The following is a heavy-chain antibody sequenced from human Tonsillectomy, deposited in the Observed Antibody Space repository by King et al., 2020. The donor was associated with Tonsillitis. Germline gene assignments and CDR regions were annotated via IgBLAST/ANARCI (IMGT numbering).Heavy chain of an antibody. CDR2: IDWNGGVV. CDR1: GFTFDDYA. Sequence: VQLVESGGGLVQPGRSLRLSCAASGFTFDDYAMHWVRQAPGKGLEWVSGIDWNGGVVDYADSVKGRFTISRDNAKNSLYLQMNSLRAEDTALYYCARDAIAVANYMDVWGQGTTVTVS. J-gene: IGHJ6*02. CDR3: ARDAIAVANYMDV. V-gene: IGHV3-9*01. D-gene: IGHD6-19*01.